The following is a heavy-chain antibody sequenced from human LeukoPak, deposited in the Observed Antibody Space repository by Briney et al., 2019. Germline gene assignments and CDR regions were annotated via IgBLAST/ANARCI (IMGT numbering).Heavy chain of an antibody. J-gene: IGHJ4*02. CDR1: GFTFSNYA. CDR2: ISSSGGNT. V-gene: IGHV3-23*01. Sequence: GGSLRLSCAASGFTFSNYAMSWVRQAPGKGLEWVSAISSSGGNTYYADSVKGRFTISRDNSKNTLYLQMNSLRAEDTAVYYCAKYMVRGVIINGGDYWGQGTLVTVSS. CDR3: AKYMVRGVIINGGDY. D-gene: IGHD3-10*01.